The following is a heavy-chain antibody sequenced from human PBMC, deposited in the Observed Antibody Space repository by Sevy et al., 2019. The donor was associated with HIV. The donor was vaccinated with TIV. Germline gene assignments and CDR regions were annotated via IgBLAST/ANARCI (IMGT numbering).Heavy chain of an antibody. CDR2: ITGYSTDI. CDR3: ARAQQTYFFDY. Sequence: GGCLRLSCAASGFTFNKYNMNWVRQAPGKGLEWVSTITGYSTDIYYADSVKGRFTISRDDAKNSLYLQMNGLRADDTAIHYCARAQQTYFFDYWGQGTMVSVSS. J-gene: IGHJ4*02. CDR1: GFTFNKYN. V-gene: IGHV3-21*06.